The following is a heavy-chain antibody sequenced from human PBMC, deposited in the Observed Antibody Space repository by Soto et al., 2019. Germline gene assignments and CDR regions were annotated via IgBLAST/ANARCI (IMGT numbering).Heavy chain of an antibody. CDR2: IIGSGDKT. V-gene: IGHV3-23*01. Sequence: EVHLLESGGDLVLPGGSLRLSCAASGFAFNDFAMNWVRQAPGKGPEWLSTIIGSGDKTFHSDSVKGRFNISRDNSNNKMFLQMNSLRAEDTAIYYCAKGASHAPFEKWGRGTLVTVSS. J-gene: IGHJ4*02. CDR1: GFAFNDFA. CDR3: AKGASHAPFEK.